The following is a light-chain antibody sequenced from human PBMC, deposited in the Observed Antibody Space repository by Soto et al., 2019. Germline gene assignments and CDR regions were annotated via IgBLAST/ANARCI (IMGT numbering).Light chain of an antibody. V-gene: IGKV3-20*01. J-gene: IGKJ5*01. CDR2: GAS. CDR3: QQYGSSPPVT. Sequence: EIVLTQSPGTLSLSPGERATLSCRASQIVSSSYLAWYLQKPGQAPRLLIYGASGRATGIPDRFSGSGSGTDFTLTISRLEPEDFAVYYCQQYGSSPPVTFGQGTRLEIK. CDR1: QIVSSSY.